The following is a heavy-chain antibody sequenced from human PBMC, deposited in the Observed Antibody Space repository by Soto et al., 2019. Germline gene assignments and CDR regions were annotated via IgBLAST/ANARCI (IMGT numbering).Heavy chain of an antibody. CDR3: AKGGKREYYDILTGYYPVDFDY. Sequence: PGGLMRLWCAAAEGTIVSYGGRWVGQETGKGLEWVSAISGSGGSTYYAASVKGRFTISRDNSKNTLYLQMNSLRAEDTAVYYCAKGGKREYYDILTGYYPVDFDYWGQGTLVTVSS. CDR2: ISGSGGST. V-gene: IGHV3-23*01. J-gene: IGHJ4*02. CDR1: EGTIVSYG. D-gene: IGHD3-9*01.